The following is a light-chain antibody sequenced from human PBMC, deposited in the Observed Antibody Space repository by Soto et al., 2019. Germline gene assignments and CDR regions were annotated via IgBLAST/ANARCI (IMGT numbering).Light chain of an antibody. CDR3: QQYGSSPPMYT. Sequence: EIVLTQSPGTLSLSPGERATLSCRASQSVSSSYLAWYQQKPGQAPRLLIYGASSRASGIPDRFSGSGSGTDFTLTISRLEPEDGAVYYCQQYGSSPPMYTFGQGTKLEI. J-gene: IGKJ2*01. CDR1: QSVSSSY. V-gene: IGKV3-20*01. CDR2: GAS.